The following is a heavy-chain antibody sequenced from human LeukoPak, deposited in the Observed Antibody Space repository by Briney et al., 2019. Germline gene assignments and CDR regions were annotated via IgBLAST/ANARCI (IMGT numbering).Heavy chain of an antibody. Sequence: QSGGSLRLSCAASGFTFSNSGMHWVRQAPGKGLEWVTFIRYDGSNKYYADSVKGRFTISRDNSKNTLYLQMNSLKAEDTAVYYCAKDEGSSWKYWGQGTLVTVSS. J-gene: IGHJ4*02. CDR3: AKDEGSSWKY. CDR1: GFTFSNSG. D-gene: IGHD6-13*01. CDR2: IRYDGSNK. V-gene: IGHV3-30*02.